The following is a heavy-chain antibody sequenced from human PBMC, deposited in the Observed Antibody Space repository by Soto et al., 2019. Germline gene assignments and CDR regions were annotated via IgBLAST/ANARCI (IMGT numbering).Heavy chain of an antibody. CDR1: GDSVSSYY. Sequence: QVQLQESGPGLVKPSETLSLTCTVSGDSVSSYYWSWIRQPPGKGLEWIGYSYYSGSTNHNPSLKSRVTVPVATSKNPFSLKLSSVTAADTAVYYCERSHDILTGFSSPHFDYWGQGTLVTVSS. CDR3: ERSHDILTGFSSPHFDY. V-gene: IGHV4-59*02. J-gene: IGHJ4*02. D-gene: IGHD3-9*01. CDR2: SYYSGST.